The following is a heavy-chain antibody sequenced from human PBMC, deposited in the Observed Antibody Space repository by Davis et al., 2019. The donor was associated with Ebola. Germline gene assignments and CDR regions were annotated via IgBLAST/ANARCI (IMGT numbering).Heavy chain of an antibody. V-gene: IGHV1-8*01. Sequence: AASVKVSCKASGYTFTSYDINWVRQATGQGLEWMGWMNPNSGNTGYAQKLQGRVTMTTDTSTSTAYMELSSLRSDDTALYYCAKGLGATMGAHDYWGQGTLLTVSS. CDR3: AKGLGATMGAHDY. J-gene: IGHJ4*02. CDR2: MNPNSGNT. D-gene: IGHD1-26*01. CDR1: GYTFTSYD.